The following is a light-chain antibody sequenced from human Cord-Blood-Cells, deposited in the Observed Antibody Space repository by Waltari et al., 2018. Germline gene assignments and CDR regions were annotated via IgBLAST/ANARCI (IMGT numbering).Light chain of an antibody. J-gene: IGLJ3*02. CDR1: SSDVGRYNL. V-gene: IGLV2-23*01. CDR3: CSYAGSSTWV. CDR2: EGS. Sequence: QSALTQPASVSGSPGQSITISCTGTSSDVGRYNLVSWYQQPPGKAPKLLFYEGSKRPSGVSNRFSGSKSGNTASLTISGLQAEDEADYYCCSYAGSSTWVFGGGTKLTVL.